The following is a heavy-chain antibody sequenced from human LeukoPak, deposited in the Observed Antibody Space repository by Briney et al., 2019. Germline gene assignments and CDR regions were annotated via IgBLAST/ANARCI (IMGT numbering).Heavy chain of an antibody. CDR1: GASISSSSYY. V-gene: IGHV4-39*01. CDR3: ASLCGYPFCG. D-gene: IGHD3-22*01. J-gene: IGHJ4*02. Sequence: SETLSLTCTVSGASISSSSYYWGWIRQPPGKGLEWIGSIYYSGSTYYNPSLKSRVTISVDTSKNQFSLKLSSVTAADTAVYYCASLCGYPFCGWGQGTLVTVSS. CDR2: IYYSGST.